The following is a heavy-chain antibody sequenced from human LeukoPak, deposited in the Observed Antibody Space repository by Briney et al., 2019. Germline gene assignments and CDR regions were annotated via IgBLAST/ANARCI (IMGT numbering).Heavy chain of an antibody. CDR2: INPNSGGT. D-gene: IGHD3-16*02. Sequence: ASVKVSCKASGYTFTGYHMHWVRQAPGQGLEWMGWINPNSGGTNYAQKFQGWVTMTRDTSISTAYMELSRLRSDDTAVYYCARGDYVWGSYRNYYFDYWGQGTLVTVSS. CDR3: ARGDYVWGSYRNYYFDY. J-gene: IGHJ4*02. CDR1: GYTFTGYH. V-gene: IGHV1-2*04.